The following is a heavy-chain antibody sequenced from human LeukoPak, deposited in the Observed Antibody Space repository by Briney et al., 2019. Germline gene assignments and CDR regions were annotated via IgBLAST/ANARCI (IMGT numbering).Heavy chain of an antibody. CDR2: IYYSGST. V-gene: IGHV4-61*05. Sequence: SETLSLTCTVSGDSISSSSYYWSWIRQPPGKGLEWIGYIYYSGSTNYNPSLKSRVTISVDTSKNQFSLKLSSVTAADTAVYYCARLRTGYSSGWFLDYWGQGTLVTVSS. D-gene: IGHD6-19*01. J-gene: IGHJ4*02. CDR1: GDSISSSSYY. CDR3: ARLRTGYSSGWFLDY.